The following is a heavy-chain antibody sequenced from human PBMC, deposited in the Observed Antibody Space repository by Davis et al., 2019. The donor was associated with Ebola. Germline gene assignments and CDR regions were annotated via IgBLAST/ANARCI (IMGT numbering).Heavy chain of an antibody. Sequence: MPSETLSLTCTVSGGSISNYYWGWIRQPPGKGLEWIGAIYYSGSTSYNPSLKSRVTISVDTSKNQFSLKLSSVTAADTSVYYCARLTPGPWGQGTLVTVSS. CDR3: ARLTPGP. CDR2: IYYSGST. CDR1: GGSISNYY. V-gene: IGHV4-59*08. J-gene: IGHJ5*02.